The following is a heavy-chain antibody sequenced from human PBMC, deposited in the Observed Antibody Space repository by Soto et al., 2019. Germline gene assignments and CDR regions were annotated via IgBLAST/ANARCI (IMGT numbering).Heavy chain of an antibody. CDR1: GYTFTSYG. CDR3: ARRREQQLDNWFDP. CDR2: ISAYNGNT. D-gene: IGHD6-13*01. V-gene: IGHV1-18*01. J-gene: IGHJ5*02. Sequence: ASVKVSCKASGYTFTSYGISWVRQALGQGLEWMGWISAYNGNTNYAQKLQGRVTMTTDTSTSTAYMELRSLRSDDTAVYYCARRREQQLDNWFDPWGQGTLVTVSS.